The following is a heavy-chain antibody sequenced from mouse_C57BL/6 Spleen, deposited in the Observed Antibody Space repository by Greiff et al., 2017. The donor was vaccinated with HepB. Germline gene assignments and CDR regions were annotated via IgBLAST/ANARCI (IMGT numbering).Heavy chain of an antibody. CDR2: IHPNSGST. J-gene: IGHJ1*03. D-gene: IGHD1-1*01. Sequence: QVQLKQPGAELVKPGASVKLSCKASGYTFTSYWMHWVKQRPGQGLEWIGMIHPNSGSTNYNEKFKSKATLTVDKSSSTAYMQLSSLTSEDSAVYDCARRDTTVVRYFDVWGTGTTVTVSS. V-gene: IGHV1-64*01. CDR1: GYTFTSYW. CDR3: ARRDTTVVRYFDV.